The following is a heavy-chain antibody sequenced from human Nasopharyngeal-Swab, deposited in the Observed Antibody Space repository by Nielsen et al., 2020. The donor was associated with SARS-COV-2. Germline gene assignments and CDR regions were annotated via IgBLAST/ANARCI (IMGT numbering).Heavy chain of an antibody. CDR1: DFTVSSNF. CDR3: ARAPLGYCSGGSCLPDY. V-gene: IGHV3-53*01. Sequence: GESLKISYTASDFTVSSNFMTWVRQAPGKGLEWVSLLYSGGTTYYADSVKGRFTISRDSSKNTLYLQMKSLRAEDTALYYCARAPLGYCSGGSCLPDYWGQGTLVTVSS. CDR2: LYSGGTT. J-gene: IGHJ4*02. D-gene: IGHD2-15*01.